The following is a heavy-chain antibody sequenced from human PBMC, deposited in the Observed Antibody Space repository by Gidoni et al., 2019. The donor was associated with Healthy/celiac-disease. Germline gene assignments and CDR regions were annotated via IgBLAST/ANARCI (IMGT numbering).Heavy chain of an antibody. J-gene: IGHJ5*02. D-gene: IGHD6-13*01. Sequence: QVQLVQSGAEVKKPGASVKVSCKASGYTFTGYYMHWVRQAPGQGLEWMGWINPNSGGTNYAQKFQGRVTMTRDTSISTAYMELSRLRSDDTAVYYCARDRGIAAAGRDWFDPWGQGTLVTVSS. V-gene: IGHV1-2*02. CDR1: GYTFTGYY. CDR3: ARDRGIAAAGRDWFDP. CDR2: INPNSGGT.